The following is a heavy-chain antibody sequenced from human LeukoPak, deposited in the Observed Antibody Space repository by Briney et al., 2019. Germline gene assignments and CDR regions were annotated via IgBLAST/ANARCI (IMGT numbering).Heavy chain of an antibody. V-gene: IGHV1-2*02. Sequence: ASVKLSCKASGYTFTDYYMHWVRQAPGQGLEWMGWINPNSGGTKYAQKFQGRVTMTRDTSISTAYMELSRLRSDDTAVYYCARETGTSSGWDYWGQGTLVTVSS. CDR3: ARETGTSSGWDY. D-gene: IGHD6-19*01. J-gene: IGHJ4*02. CDR1: GYTFTDYY. CDR2: INPNSGGT.